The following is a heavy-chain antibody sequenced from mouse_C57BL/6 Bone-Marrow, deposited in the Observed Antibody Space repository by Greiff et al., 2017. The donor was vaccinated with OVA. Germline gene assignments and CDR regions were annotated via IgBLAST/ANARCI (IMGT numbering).Heavy chain of an antibody. D-gene: IGHD2-5*01. Sequence: VQLQQSGAELVRPGTSVKVSCKASGYAFTNYLIEWVKQRPGQGLEWIGVINPGSGGTNYNEKFKGKATLTADKSSSTAYMQLSSLTSEDSAVYFCARYYSNQGGFAYCGQGTLLTVSA. CDR2: INPGSGGT. CDR3: ARYYSNQGGFAY. J-gene: IGHJ3*01. V-gene: IGHV1-54*01. CDR1: GYAFTNYL.